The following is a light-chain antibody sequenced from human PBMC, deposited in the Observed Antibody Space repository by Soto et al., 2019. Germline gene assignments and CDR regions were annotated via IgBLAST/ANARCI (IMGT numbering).Light chain of an antibody. CDR3: QQYNDWPPIT. Sequence: EIVMTQSPATRYVYPGEIATLSCRVSQSVSSNLAWYQQKPGQAPRLLIYDASTRATVIPARFSGSGSGTEFTLTISSLQSEDFAVYYCQQYNDWPPITFGQGTRLEIK. CDR1: QSVSSN. J-gene: IGKJ5*01. CDR2: DAS. V-gene: IGKV3-15*01.